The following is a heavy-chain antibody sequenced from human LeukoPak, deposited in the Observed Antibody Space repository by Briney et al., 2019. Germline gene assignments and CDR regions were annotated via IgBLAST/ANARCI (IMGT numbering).Heavy chain of an antibody. V-gene: IGHV3-74*01. D-gene: IGHD5-24*01. CDR1: GFTFSSYV. Sequence: GGPLRLSCETAGFTFSSYVMHWVRRTPGKGLVWVSRISHDGIISYADSVKGRFTISRDNAKNTLTLQMNSLRVEDTAVYFCARDWVYKIDYWGRGILVTVSS. CDR2: ISHDGII. CDR3: ARDWVYKIDY. J-gene: IGHJ4*02.